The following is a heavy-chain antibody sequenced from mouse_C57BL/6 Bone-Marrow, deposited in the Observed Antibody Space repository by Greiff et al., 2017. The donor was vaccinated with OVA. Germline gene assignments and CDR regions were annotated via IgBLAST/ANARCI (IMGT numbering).Heavy chain of an antibody. V-gene: IGHV8-12*01. Sequence: QVTLKESGPGILQSSQTLSLTCSFSGFSLSTSGMGVSWIRQPSGKGLEWLAHIYWDDDKRYTPSLKSRLTISKDTSRNQVFLKITSVDTADTATYDCARRPLITTVVPTGYFDVWGTGTTVTVSS. D-gene: IGHD1-1*01. J-gene: IGHJ1*03. CDR3: ARRPLITTVVPTGYFDV. CDR1: GFSLSTSGMG. CDR2: IYWDDDK.